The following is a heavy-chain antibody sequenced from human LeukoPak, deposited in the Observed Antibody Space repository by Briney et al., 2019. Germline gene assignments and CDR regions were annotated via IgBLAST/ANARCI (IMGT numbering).Heavy chain of an antibody. V-gene: IGHV5-51*01. Sequence: EESLKISCKGFGYSFTTYWIAWVRQMPGKGLEFMGIIYPDDSDTRYSPSFQGQVTISADKSITTAYLQWSSLKTSDTAIYYCARQSFVVPAATHMDVWGKGTTVTVSS. D-gene: IGHD2-2*01. CDR3: ARQSFVVPAATHMDV. CDR1: GYSFTTYW. J-gene: IGHJ6*03. CDR2: IYPDDSDT.